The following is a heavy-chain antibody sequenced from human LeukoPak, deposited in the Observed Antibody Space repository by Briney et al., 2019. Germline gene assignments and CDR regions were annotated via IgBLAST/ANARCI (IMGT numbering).Heavy chain of an antibody. J-gene: IGHJ4*02. D-gene: IGHD6-6*01. CDR3: ARSFSSSALDY. Sequence: GGTLRLSCAASGFTFSSYGMNWVRQAPGKGLEWVSAISGSGGSTYYADSVKGRFTISRDNAKNSLYLQMNSLRAEDTAVYYCARSFSSSALDYWGQGTLVTVSS. CDR1: GFTFSSYG. V-gene: IGHV3-23*01. CDR2: ISGSGGST.